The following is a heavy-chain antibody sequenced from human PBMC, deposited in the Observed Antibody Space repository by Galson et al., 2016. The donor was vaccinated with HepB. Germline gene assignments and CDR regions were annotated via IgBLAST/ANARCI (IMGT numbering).Heavy chain of an antibody. CDR3: GRDGTGPSSAGGIADY. Sequence: SLRLSCAASGFTFSSYAMRWVRQAPGKALEWVSSLSGGGEDTYYADSVKGRFTISRDNAKNSLFLQMNSLVAEDTAVYYCGRDGTGPSSAGGIADYWGQGTLVTVSS. D-gene: IGHD6-19*01. CDR1: GFTFSSYA. V-gene: IGHV3-23*01. J-gene: IGHJ4*02. CDR2: LSGGGEDT.